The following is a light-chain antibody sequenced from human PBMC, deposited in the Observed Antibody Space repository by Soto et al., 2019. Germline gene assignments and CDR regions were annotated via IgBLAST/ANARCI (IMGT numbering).Light chain of an antibody. CDR1: QSVTSN. Sequence: EIVMTQSPATLSVSPGERATLSCRASQSVTSNLAWYQQKPGRAPRLLIYGASTRATGIPARFSGSGSGTEFTLTISNLQSEDFAVYYCQQYCNWPYTFGQGTKLEIK. V-gene: IGKV3-15*01. CDR2: GAS. J-gene: IGKJ2*01. CDR3: QQYCNWPYT.